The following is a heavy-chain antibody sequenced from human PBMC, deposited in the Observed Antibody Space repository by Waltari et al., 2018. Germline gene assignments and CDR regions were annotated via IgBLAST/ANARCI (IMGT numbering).Heavy chain of an antibody. Sequence: QVQLQESGPGLVKPSETLSLTCAVSGYSISSGYYWRWIRQPPGKGLEWIGSIYPSGSTYYNPSLKSRVTISVDTSKNQFSLKLSSVTAADTAVYYCARGIGYCSGGSCYSGSFSDYWGQGTLVTVSS. CDR2: IYPSGST. CDR3: ARGIGYCSGGSCYSGSFSDY. V-gene: IGHV4-38-2*01. D-gene: IGHD2-15*01. CDR1: GYSISSGYY. J-gene: IGHJ4*02.